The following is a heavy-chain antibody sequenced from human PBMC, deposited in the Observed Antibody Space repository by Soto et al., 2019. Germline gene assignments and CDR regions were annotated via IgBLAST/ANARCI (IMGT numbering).Heavy chain of an antibody. CDR3: ANARSDFWSGFDY. CDR2: ISGSGGST. J-gene: IGHJ4*02. CDR1: GFTFSSYA. Sequence: EVQLLESGGGLVQPGASLRLSCAASGFTFSSYAMNWVRQAPGKGLEWVSAISGSGGSTHYADSVKGRFTISRDNSKDTLYLQMHSLRAEDTALYYCANARSDFWSGFDYWGQGTLVTVSS. V-gene: IGHV3-23*01. D-gene: IGHD3-3*01.